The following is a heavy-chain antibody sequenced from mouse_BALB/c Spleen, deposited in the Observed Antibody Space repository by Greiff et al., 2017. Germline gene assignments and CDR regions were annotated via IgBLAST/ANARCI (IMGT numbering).Heavy chain of an antibody. Sequence: EVKLEESGGGLVQPGGSLKLSCAASGFTFSSYAMSWVRQTPEKRLEWVASISSGGSTYYPDSVKGRFTISSDNARNILYLQMSSLRSEDTAMYYCARDYDGAHYCAMDYWGQGTSVTVSS. V-gene: IGHV5-6-5*01. CDR2: ISSGGST. CDR3: ARDYDGAHYCAMDY. CDR1: GFTFSSYA. D-gene: IGHD2-4*01. J-gene: IGHJ4*01.